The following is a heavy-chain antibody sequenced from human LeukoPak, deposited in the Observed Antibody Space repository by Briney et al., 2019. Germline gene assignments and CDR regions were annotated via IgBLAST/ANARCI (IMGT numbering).Heavy chain of an antibody. J-gene: IGHJ5*02. CDR3: ARTRKNYVRSNWFDP. Sequence: GASVKVSCKASGYTFTSYDINWVRQATGQGLEWMGWMNPNSGNTGYAQKFQGRVTMTRNTSISTAYMELSSLRSEDTAVYYCARTRKNYVRSNWFDPWAREPWSPSPQ. CDR2: MNPNSGNT. CDR1: GYTFTSYD. D-gene: IGHD1-7*01. V-gene: IGHV1-8*01.